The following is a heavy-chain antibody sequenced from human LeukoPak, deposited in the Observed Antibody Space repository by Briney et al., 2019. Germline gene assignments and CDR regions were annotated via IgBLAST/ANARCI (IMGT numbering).Heavy chain of an antibody. Sequence: GGSLRFSCEVSGFTFSSYDMHWVRQTTGKGLEWVSGIGTTGDTHYPDSVKGRFTVSRENAKNSLYLQMNSLRAGDTAVYYCARGKRYSSSWFYNRFDPWGQGTLVTVSS. CDR3: ARGKRYSSSWFYNRFDP. D-gene: IGHD6-13*01. CDR2: IGTTGDT. V-gene: IGHV3-13*01. CDR1: GFTFSSYD. J-gene: IGHJ5*02.